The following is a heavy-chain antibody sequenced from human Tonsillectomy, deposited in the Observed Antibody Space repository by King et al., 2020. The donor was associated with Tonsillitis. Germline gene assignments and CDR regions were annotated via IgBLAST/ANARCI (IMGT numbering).Heavy chain of an antibody. CDR2: ISGSGGST. J-gene: IGHJ3*02. Sequence: VQLVESGGGLVQPGGSLRLSCAASGFTFSSYAMSWVRQAPGKGLEWVSGISGSGGSTYYADSVKGRFTISRDNSKNTLYLQMNSLRAEDTAVYYCACSGYYPYDAFDIWGQGTMVTVSS. CDR3: ACSGYYPYDAFDI. CDR1: GFTFSSYA. D-gene: IGHD3-22*01. V-gene: IGHV3-23*04.